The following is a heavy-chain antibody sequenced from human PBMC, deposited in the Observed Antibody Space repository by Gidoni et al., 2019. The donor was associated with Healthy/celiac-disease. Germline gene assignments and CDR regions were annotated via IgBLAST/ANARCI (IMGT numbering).Heavy chain of an antibody. CDR1: GGSFSGYY. V-gene: IGHV4-34*01. Sequence: QVQLQQWGAGLLKPSETLSLTCAVYGGSFSGYYWSWIRQPHGKGLEWIGEINHSGNTNYTPSLKSRVTISVDTSKNQFSLKLSSVTAADTAVYYCARVIAAAGTYRSVAAFDYWGQGTLVTVSS. CDR3: ARVIAAAGTYRSVAAFDY. J-gene: IGHJ4*02. CDR2: INHSGNT. D-gene: IGHD6-13*01.